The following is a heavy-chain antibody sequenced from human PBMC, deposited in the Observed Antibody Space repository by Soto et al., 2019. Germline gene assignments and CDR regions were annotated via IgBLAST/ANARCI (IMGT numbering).Heavy chain of an antibody. Sequence: GESLKISCEGSGYSFTSYWIGWVRQMPGKGLEWMGIIYPGDSDTRYSPSFQGQVTISADKSISTAYLQWSSLKASDTAMYYCARLAEQHQPFIYYMDVWGKGTTVTVSS. CDR1: GYSFTSYW. CDR3: ARLAEQHQPFIYYMDV. CDR2: IYPGDSDT. V-gene: IGHV5-51*01. J-gene: IGHJ6*03. D-gene: IGHD2-2*01.